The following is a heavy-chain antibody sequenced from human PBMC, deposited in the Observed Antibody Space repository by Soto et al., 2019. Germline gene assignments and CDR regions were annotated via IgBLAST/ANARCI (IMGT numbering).Heavy chain of an antibody. CDR3: ARDPGAADDF. J-gene: IGHJ4*02. V-gene: IGHV4-59*01. CDR2: IYNSVST. CDR1: GDFIDSYY. D-gene: IGHD6-25*01. Sequence: QVQLQESGPGLVKPSETLSLTCTVSGDFIDSYYWSWIRQPPGKGLEWVGYIYNSVSTSYNPSLKRRVTISVDTSKNQFSLRLTSVTAADTAVYYCARDPGAADDFWGQGTLVTVSS.